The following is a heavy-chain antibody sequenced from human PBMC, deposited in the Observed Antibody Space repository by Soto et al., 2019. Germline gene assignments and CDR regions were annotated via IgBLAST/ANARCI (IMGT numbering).Heavy chain of an antibody. CDR2: IYSGGST. J-gene: IGHJ4*02. D-gene: IGHD3-10*01. Sequence: GGSLRLSCAASGFTVSSNYMSWVRQAPGKGLEWVSVIYSGGSTYYADSVKGRFTISRDNSKNTLYLQMNSLRAEDTAVYYCASLNTMVRSFDYWGQGTLVTVSS. V-gene: IGHV3-53*01. CDR3: ASLNTMVRSFDY. CDR1: GFTVSSNY.